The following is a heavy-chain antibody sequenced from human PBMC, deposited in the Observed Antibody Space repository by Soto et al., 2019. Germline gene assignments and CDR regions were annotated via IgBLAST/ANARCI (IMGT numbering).Heavy chain of an antibody. V-gene: IGHV3-30*18. Sequence: QVQLVESGGGVVQPGRSLRLSCAASGFTFSSYGMYWVRQAPGKGLEWVAVISYDGSNKYYADSVKGRFTISRDNSKNTLYLQMNSLRAEDTAVYYCAKDRWFGEPPGYYGMDVWGQGTTVSVSS. CDR1: GFTFSSYG. CDR3: AKDRWFGEPPGYYGMDV. D-gene: IGHD3-10*01. CDR2: ISYDGSNK. J-gene: IGHJ6*02.